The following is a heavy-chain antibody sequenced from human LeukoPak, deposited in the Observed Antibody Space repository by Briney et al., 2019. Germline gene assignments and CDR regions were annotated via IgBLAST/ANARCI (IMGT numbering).Heavy chain of an antibody. D-gene: IGHD6-19*01. CDR1: GFTFSSYG. CDR2: IRYDGSNK. J-gene: IGHJ4*02. Sequence: GGSQRLSCAASGFTFSSYGMHWVRQAPGKGLEWVAFIRYDGSNKYYADSVKGRFTISRDNSKNTLYLQMNSLRAEDTAVYYCAKAYSSGWYVGYWGQGTLVTVSS. CDR3: AKAYSSGWYVGY. V-gene: IGHV3-30*02.